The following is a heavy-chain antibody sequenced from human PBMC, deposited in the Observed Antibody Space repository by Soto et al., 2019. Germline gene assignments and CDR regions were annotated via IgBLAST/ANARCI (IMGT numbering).Heavy chain of an antibody. J-gene: IGHJ1*01. CDR1: GGTFSSYA. CDR3: ARQHTASYYDILTGSSRRAEYFQH. Sequence: GASVKVSCKASGGTFSSYAISWVRQAPGQGLEWMGGIIPIFGTANYAQKFQGRVTITADESTSTAYMELSSLRSEDTAVYYCARQHTASYYDILTGSSRRAEYFQHWGQGTLVTVSS. V-gene: IGHV1-69*13. CDR2: IIPIFGTA. D-gene: IGHD3-9*01.